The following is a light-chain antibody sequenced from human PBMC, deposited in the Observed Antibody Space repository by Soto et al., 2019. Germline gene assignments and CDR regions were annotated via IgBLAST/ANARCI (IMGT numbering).Light chain of an antibody. CDR2: GAS. Sequence: EIVMTQSPATSVSPGERATLSCRASESVSGNLAWYQQKPAQAPRLLIYGASTRATGVPARFTGRGSGTEFTLTISSLQSGDFAVYYCLQYNTWPYTFGQGTKVDI. CDR1: ESVSGN. CDR3: LQYNTWPYT. J-gene: IGKJ2*01. V-gene: IGKV3-15*01.